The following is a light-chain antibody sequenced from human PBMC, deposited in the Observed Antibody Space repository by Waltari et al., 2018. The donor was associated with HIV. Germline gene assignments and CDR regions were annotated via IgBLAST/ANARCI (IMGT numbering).Light chain of an antibody. CDR3: QQYNNWPLT. CDR1: QSVSSN. Sequence: EIVMTQSPATLSVSPGERATLSCRASQSVSSNLVWYQQKPGQAPRLLIYGASTRATGIPARFSGSGSGTEFTLTISSLQSEDFAVYYGQQYNNWPLTFGGGTKVEIK. J-gene: IGKJ4*01. V-gene: IGKV3-15*01. CDR2: GAS.